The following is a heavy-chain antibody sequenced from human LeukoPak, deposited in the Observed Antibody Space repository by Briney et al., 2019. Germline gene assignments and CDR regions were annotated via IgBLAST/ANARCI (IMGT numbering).Heavy chain of an antibody. D-gene: IGHD3-16*02. Sequence: PSETLSLTCAVYGGPFSGYYWSWIRQPPGKGLEWIGEINQSGSSNYNPSLKSRVTISLDTSKNQFSLKLNSVTAADTAVYFGASSGTDYVWGSYRNTWYFDYWGQGTLVTVSS. CDR1: GGPFSGYY. CDR2: INQSGSS. V-gene: IGHV4-34*01. J-gene: IGHJ4*02. CDR3: ASSGTDYVWGSYRNTWYFDY.